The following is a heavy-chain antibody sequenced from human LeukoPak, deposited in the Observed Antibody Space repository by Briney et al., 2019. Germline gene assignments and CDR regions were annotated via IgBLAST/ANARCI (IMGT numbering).Heavy chain of an antibody. CDR3: ARVYYDILTGYRTFDY. D-gene: IGHD3-9*01. Sequence: ASVKVSCKASGYSFTSYYIHWVRQAPGQGLEWMGIINPSGGSTSYAQKFQGRVTMTRDMSTSTVYMELSSLRSEDTAVYYCARVYYDILTGYRTFDYWGQGTLVTVSS. J-gene: IGHJ4*02. CDR2: INPSGGST. CDR1: GYSFTSYY. V-gene: IGHV1-46*01.